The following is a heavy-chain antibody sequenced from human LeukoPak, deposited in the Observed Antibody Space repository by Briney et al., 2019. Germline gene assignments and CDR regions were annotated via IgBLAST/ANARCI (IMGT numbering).Heavy chain of an antibody. CDR2: INHSGST. V-gene: IGHV4-34*01. D-gene: IGHD3-22*01. CDR1: GVSFSGYY. J-gene: IGHJ5*02. CDR3: ARRVAYYDSSGYQFDP. Sequence: SETLSLTCAVYGVSFSGYYWSWIRQPPGKGLEWIGEINHSGSTNYNPSLKSRVTISVDTSKNQFSLKLSSVTAADTAVYYCARRVAYYDSSGYQFDPWGQGTLVTVSS.